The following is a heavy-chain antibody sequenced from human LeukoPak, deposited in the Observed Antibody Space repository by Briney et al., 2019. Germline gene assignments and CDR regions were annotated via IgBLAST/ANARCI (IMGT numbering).Heavy chain of an antibody. Sequence: PSETLSLTCTVWGGSISSYYGRWLRQPPGKGGEWIGYIYYSRTTTYNPSLKSRVTISVATSKNQFSLQLSSVTAADTAVYSCAAWYSSSWSGYYGMDVWGQGTTVTVSS. CDR3: AAWYSSSWSGYYGMDV. CDR2: IYYSRTT. J-gene: IGHJ6*02. CDR1: GGSISSYY. V-gene: IGHV4-59*01. D-gene: IGHD6-13*01.